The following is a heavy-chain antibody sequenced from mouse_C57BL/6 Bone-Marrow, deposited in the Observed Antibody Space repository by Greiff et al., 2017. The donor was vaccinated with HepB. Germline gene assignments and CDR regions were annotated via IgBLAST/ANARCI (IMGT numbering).Heavy chain of an antibody. V-gene: IGHV2-6*03. Sequence: VKLKESGPGLVAPSQSLSITCTVSGFSLTSYGVHWVRQPPGKGLEWLVVIWSDGSTTYNSALKSRLSISKDNSKSQVFLKMNSLQTDDTAMYYCARPDGNYRYAMDYWGQGTSVTVSS. CDR2: IWSDGST. J-gene: IGHJ4*01. D-gene: IGHD2-1*01. CDR1: GFSLTSYG. CDR3: ARPDGNYRYAMDY.